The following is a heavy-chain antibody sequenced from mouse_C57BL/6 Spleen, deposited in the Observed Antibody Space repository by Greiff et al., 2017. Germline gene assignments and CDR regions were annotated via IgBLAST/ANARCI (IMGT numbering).Heavy chain of an antibody. D-gene: IGHD2-4*01. CDR1: GYTFTSYW. V-gene: IGHV1-64*01. CDR3: ANDYGDYAMGY. J-gene: IGHJ4*01. Sequence: QVQLQQPGAELVKPGASVKLSCKASGYTFTSYWMNWVKQRPGQGLEWIGMIYPNSGSTNYNEKFKSKATLTVDKSSSTAYMQLSSLTSEDSAVYYCANDYGDYAMGYWGQGTSVTVSS. CDR2: IYPNSGST.